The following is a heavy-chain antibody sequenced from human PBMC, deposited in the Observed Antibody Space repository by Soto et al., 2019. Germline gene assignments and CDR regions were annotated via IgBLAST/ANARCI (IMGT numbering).Heavy chain of an antibody. CDR2: IYHSGST. D-gene: IGHD4-17*01. CDR3: ASAFCXDYGDYVVDYYYYGMDV. CDR1: GGSISGSNW. J-gene: IGHJ6*02. Sequence: SETLSLTCAVSGGSISGSNWWSWVRQPPGKGLEWIGEIYHSGSTNYNPSLKSRVTISVDKSKNQFSLKLSSVTAADTAVYYCASAFCXDYGDYVVDYYYYGMDVWGQGTTVTVSS. V-gene: IGHV4-4*02.